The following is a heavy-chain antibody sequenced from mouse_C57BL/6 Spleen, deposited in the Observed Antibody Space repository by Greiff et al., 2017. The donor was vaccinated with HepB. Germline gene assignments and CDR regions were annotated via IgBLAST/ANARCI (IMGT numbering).Heavy chain of an antibody. CDR1: GFTFSDYG. CDR2: ISSGSSTI. Sequence: VQLKESGGGLVKPGGSLKLSCAASGFTFSDYGMHWVRQAPEKGLEWVAYISSGSSTIYYADTVKGRFTISRDNAKNTLFLQMTSLWSEDTAMYYCARGGRLRRDWYFDVWGTGTTVTVSS. V-gene: IGHV5-17*01. CDR3: ARGGRLRRDWYFDV. J-gene: IGHJ1*03. D-gene: IGHD2-4*01.